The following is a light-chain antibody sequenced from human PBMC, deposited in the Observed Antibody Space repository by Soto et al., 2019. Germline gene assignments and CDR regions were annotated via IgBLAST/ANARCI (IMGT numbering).Light chain of an antibody. CDR1: SSDVGGYNY. CDR3: SSYTSSSTLV. Sequence: QSVLTQPASVSGSPGQSITISCTGTSSDVGGYNYVSWYQQHPGKAPKLMIYDVSNRPSGVSNRFSGSKSGNTASLTISGLQAEDEADYYCSSYTSSSTLVFGGGTKFTVL. J-gene: IGLJ2*01. CDR2: DVS. V-gene: IGLV2-14*01.